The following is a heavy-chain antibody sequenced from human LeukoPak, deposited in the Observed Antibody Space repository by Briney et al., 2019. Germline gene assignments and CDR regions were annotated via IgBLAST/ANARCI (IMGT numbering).Heavy chain of an antibody. CDR3: AKDKSGRAARANWFDP. V-gene: IGHV3-23*01. J-gene: IGHJ5*02. CDR1: GFTFSSYA. Sequence: GGSLRLSCAASGFTFSSYAMSWVRQAPGKGLEWVSAISGSGGGTYYADSVKGRFTISRDNSKNTLYLQMNSLRAEDTAVYYCAKDKSGRAARANWFDPWGQGTLVTVSS. D-gene: IGHD6-6*01. CDR2: ISGSGGGT.